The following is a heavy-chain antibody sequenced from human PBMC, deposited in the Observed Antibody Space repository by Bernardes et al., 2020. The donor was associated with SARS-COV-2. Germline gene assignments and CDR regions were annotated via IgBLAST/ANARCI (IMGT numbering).Heavy chain of an antibody. D-gene: IGHD3-9*01. CDR3: ARDVGGTDWRFGFDV. CDR1: GFNFSVHA. J-gene: IGHJ3*01. Sequence: GGSLRLSCVASGFNFSVHAIHWVRQAPGKGLEWVANIKGDGRQRSSVDSVRGRFTTSRDNTRTSVFLQMESLRAEDTAVYYCARDVGGTDWRFGFDVWGPGTMVHVSS. V-gene: IGHV3-7*01. CDR2: IKGDGRQR.